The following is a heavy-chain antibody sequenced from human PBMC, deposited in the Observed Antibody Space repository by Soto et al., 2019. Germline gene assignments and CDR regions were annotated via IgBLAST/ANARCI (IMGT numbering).Heavy chain of an antibody. CDR3: ATDRVGATFTFDY. CDR1: GFTFSSYA. J-gene: IGHJ4*02. D-gene: IGHD1-26*01. Sequence: HLGGSLRLSCAASGFTFSSYAMSWVRQAPGKGLEWVSAISGSGGSTYYADSVKGRFTISRDNSKNTLYLQMNSLRAEDTAVYYCATDRVGATFTFDYWGQGTLVTVSS. V-gene: IGHV3-23*01. CDR2: ISGSGGST.